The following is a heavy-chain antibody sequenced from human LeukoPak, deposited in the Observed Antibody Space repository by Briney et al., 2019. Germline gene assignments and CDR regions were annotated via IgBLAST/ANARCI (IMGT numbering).Heavy chain of an antibody. D-gene: IGHD3-16*01. CDR3: ARDSTLSNY. CDR2: IKYDGSET. J-gene: IGHJ4*02. V-gene: IGHV3-7*04. Sequence: PGGSLRLSCAASGLTFSSYWMTWVRPAPWKGLEWVATIKYDGSETYYVDSVRGRFSISRDNAKNSLYLQMNSLSAEDTAVYYCARDSTLSNYWGQGTLVTVSS. CDR1: GLTFSSYW.